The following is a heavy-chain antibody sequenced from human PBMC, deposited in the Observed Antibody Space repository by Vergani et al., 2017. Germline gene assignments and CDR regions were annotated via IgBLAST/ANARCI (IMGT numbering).Heavy chain of an antibody. J-gene: IGHJ5*02. CDR2: VDPEDGET. Sequence: EVQLVQSGAEVKKPGATVKISCKVSGYTFTDYYMHWVQQAPGKGLEWMGLVDPEDGETIYAEKFQGRVTITADTSTDTAYMELSSLRSEDTAVYYCARDWAVAGIGDGNWFDPWGQGTLVTVSS. D-gene: IGHD6-19*01. CDR3: ARDWAVAGIGDGNWFDP. V-gene: IGHV1-69-2*01. CDR1: GYTFTDYY.